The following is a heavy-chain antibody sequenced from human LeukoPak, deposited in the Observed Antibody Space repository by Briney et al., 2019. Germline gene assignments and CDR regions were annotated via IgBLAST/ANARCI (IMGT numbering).Heavy chain of an antibody. Sequence: GSLRLSCAASGFTFSSYGMSWVRQAPGKGLEWVSAIGGSGGSTYYADSVKGRFTISRDNSKNTLYLQMNSLRAEDMAVYYCAKTQAAVGKAWFDPWGQGTLVTVSS. J-gene: IGHJ5*02. V-gene: IGHV3-23*01. D-gene: IGHD6-13*01. CDR1: GFTFSSYG. CDR3: AKTQAAVGKAWFDP. CDR2: IGGSGGST.